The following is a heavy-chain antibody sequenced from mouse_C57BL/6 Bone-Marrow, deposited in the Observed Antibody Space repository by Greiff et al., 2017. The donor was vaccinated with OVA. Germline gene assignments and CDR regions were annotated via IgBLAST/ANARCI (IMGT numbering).Heavy chain of an antibody. CDR1: GYTFNDYN. Sequence: VQLQQSGPELVKPGASVKIPCKASGYTFNDYNMDWVKQSHGKSLEWIGDINPNNGGTNYNQKFKGKATLTVDKSSSTAYMERRSLTSEDSAVYYCARETVVADWYFDGWGTGTTVTVSS. CDR3: ARETVVADWYFDG. V-gene: IGHV1-18*01. J-gene: IGHJ1*03. CDR2: INPNNGGT. D-gene: IGHD1-1*01.